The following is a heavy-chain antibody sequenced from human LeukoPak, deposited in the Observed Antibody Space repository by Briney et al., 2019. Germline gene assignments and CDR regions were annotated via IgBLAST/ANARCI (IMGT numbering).Heavy chain of an antibody. V-gene: IGHV3-23*01. Sequence: PGGSLRLSCAASGFKFSYYAMTWVRQAPGKGLEWVPVISNGGGSRYYADSVKGRFTISRDNSKNTLYLQMNSLRVEDTAVYYCAKDQGYSSSFSGSDRWGQGTLVTVSS. CDR1: GFKFSYYA. J-gene: IGHJ5*02. CDR3: AKDQGYSSSFSGSDR. D-gene: IGHD6-6*01. CDR2: ISNGGGSR.